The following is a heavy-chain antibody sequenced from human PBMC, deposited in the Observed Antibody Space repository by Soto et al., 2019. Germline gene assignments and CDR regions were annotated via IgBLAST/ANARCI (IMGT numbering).Heavy chain of an antibody. CDR2: IYYSGST. J-gene: IGHJ4*02. CDR3: ARTRLSRQDIVVVPAAIFDY. V-gene: IGHV4-31*03. Sequence: PSETLSLTCTVSGVSISSGGYYWSWIRQHPGKGLEWIGYIYYSGSTYYNPSLKSRVTISVDTYKNQFSLKLSLMTDANTALYYCARTRLSRQDIVVVPAAIFDYWGQGTLVIVSS. D-gene: IGHD2-2*01. CDR1: GVSISSGGYY.